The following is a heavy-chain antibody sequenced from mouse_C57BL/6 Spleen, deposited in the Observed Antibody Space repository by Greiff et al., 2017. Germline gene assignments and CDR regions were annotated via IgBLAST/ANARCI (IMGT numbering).Heavy chain of an antibody. D-gene: IGHD2-1*01. J-gene: IGHJ3*01. V-gene: IGHV1-39*01. CDR1: GYSFTDYN. CDR2: INPNYGTT. Sequence: VQLKQPGAELVRPGTSVKLSCKASGYSFTDYNMNWVKQSNGKSLEWIGVINPNYGTTSYNQKFKGKATLTVDQSSSTAYMQLNSLTSEDSAVYYCAYSAWFAYWGQGTLVTVSA. CDR3: AYSAWFAY.